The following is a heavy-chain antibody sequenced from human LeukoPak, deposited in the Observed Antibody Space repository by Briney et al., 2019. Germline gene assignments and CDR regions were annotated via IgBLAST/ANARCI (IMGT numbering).Heavy chain of an antibody. CDR2: IFYSGNT. CDR3: ARLSHDGSGYRPDF. CDR1: GGSISGYY. Sequence: SETLSLTCTVSGGSISGYYWIWFRQPPGKGLEWIGWIFYSGNTNYNPSLKSRVTVSLDTSKTQFSLKLSSVSAADMAVYYCARLSHDGSGYRPDFWGQGTLVTVSS. J-gene: IGHJ4*02. V-gene: IGHV4-59*08. D-gene: IGHD3-22*01.